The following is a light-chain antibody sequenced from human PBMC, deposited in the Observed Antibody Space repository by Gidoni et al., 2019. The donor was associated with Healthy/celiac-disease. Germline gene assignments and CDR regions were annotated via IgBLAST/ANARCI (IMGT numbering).Light chain of an antibody. CDR1: QSISSY. V-gene: IGKV1-39*01. CDR3: QQSYSTPRYT. Sequence: DIQMTQSPFSLSASVGDRVTITCRASQSISSYLNWYQQKPGKAPKLLIYAASSLQSGVPSRFSGSGSWTDFTLTISSLQPEDFATYYCQQSYSTPRYTFGQGTKLEIK. CDR2: AAS. J-gene: IGKJ2*01.